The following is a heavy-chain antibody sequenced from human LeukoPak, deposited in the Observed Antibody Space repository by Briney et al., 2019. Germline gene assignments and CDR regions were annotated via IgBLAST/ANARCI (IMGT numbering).Heavy chain of an antibody. CDR3: ARDDYGGTNFDY. CDR1: GFTFSSYS. D-gene: IGHD4-23*01. Sequence: PGGSLRLSCAASGFTFSSYSMNWVRQAPGKGLEWVSSISSSSSYIYYADSVKGRFTISRDNAKNPLYLQMNSLRAEDTAVYYCARDDYGGTNFDYWGQGTLVTVSS. CDR2: ISSSSSYI. V-gene: IGHV3-21*01. J-gene: IGHJ4*02.